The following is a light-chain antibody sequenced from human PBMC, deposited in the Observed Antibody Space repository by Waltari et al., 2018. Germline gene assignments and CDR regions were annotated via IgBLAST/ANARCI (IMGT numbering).Light chain of an antibody. Sequence: DIQMTQTPSTLSASVGTRPNITCRPSENINNWLAWYQQKPGKAPSLLIYKSSSLQTGVPGRFSGSGSGTEFTLTINSLQLDDSATYHCQQYRTFHWTFGQGTKVEIK. J-gene: IGKJ1*01. CDR3: QQYRTFHWT. CDR1: ENINNW. CDR2: KSS. V-gene: IGKV1-5*03.